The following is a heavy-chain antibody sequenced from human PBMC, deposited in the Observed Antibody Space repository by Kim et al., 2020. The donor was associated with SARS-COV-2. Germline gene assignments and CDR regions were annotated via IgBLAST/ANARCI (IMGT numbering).Heavy chain of an antibody. J-gene: IGHJ4*02. Sequence: YNPSLKSRVTMSVDTSKNQFSLKLSSVTAADTAVYYCASFLDGELTKFDYWGQGTLVTVSS. V-gene: IGHV4-4*06. CDR3: ASFLDGELTKFDY. D-gene: IGHD1-26*01.